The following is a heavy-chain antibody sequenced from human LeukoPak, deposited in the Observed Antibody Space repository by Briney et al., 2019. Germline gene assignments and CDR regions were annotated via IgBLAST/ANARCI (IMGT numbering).Heavy chain of an antibody. D-gene: IGHD3-3*01. V-gene: IGHV3-11*04. Sequence: PGGSLRLSCLTSGFIFSDYYMSWIRQAPGKGLECAAYISSSGSTISYADSVKGRFTISRDNAKNSLYLQMNSLRAEDTAVYYCARDSLEWSSLPDYWGQGTLVTVSS. CDR3: ARDSLEWSSLPDY. J-gene: IGHJ4*02. CDR2: ISSSGSTI. CDR1: GFIFSDYY.